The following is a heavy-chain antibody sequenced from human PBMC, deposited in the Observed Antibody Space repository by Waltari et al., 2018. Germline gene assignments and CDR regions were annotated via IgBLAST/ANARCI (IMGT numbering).Heavy chain of an antibody. Sequence: EVQLLESGGDLVQPGGSLRLSCAASGFTLSSSAMSWVRQAPGKGVGGVSESSGSGGSTYYADAVKGRFTISRDNSKNTLFLQMSSLRGEDTAVYYCAKGTGMVTSDYFDYWGQGTLVTVSS. CDR2: SSGSGGST. CDR3: AKGTGMVTSDYFDY. J-gene: IGHJ4*02. D-gene: IGHD5-18*01. V-gene: IGHV3-23*01. CDR1: GFTLSSSA.